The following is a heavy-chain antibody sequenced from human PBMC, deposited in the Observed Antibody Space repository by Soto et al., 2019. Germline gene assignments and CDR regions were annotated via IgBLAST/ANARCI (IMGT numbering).Heavy chain of an antibody. CDR3: VQTRCGGDCLQSYSSHSYYGLDV. J-gene: IGHJ6*02. D-gene: IGHD2-21*02. V-gene: IGHV2-5*02. Sequence: QITLKESGPTLVKPTQTLTLTCIFSGLSLSTIGEGVGWIRQPPGKALEWLALVYWDDDKRYSPSLKSRLTITKDTSVNQVVLTMTNMGPVDTATYYCVQTRCGGDCLQSYSSHSYYGLDVWGQGTTVTVSS. CDR1: GLSLSTIGEG. CDR2: VYWDDDK.